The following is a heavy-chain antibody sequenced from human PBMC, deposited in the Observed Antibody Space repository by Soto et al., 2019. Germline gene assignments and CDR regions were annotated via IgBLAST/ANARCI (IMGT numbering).Heavy chain of an antibody. D-gene: IGHD3-9*01. V-gene: IGHV4-30-4*01. Sequence: SETLSLTCTVSGGSISNGDYYWSWIRQPPGKGLEWIGYIYYSGSTYYNPSLKSRVTISVDTSKNQFSLKLSSVTAADTAVYYCARGYYDILTGPSGFDPWGQGTLVTVSS. CDR3: ARGYYDILTGPSGFDP. CDR2: IYYSGST. CDR1: GGSISNGDYY. J-gene: IGHJ5*02.